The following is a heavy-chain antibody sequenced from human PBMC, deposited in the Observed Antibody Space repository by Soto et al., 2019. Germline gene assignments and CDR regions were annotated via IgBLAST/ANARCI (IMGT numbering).Heavy chain of an antibody. V-gene: IGHV1-24*01. Sequence: ASVKVSCKVSGYTLTELSMHWVRQAPGKGLEWMGGFDPEDGETIYAQKFQGRVTMTEDTSTDTAYMELSSLRSEDSAVYYCAKKFAGPVAAGPDYWGQGTLVTVSS. CDR2: FDPEDGET. J-gene: IGHJ4*02. CDR1: GYTLTELS. CDR3: AKKFAGPVAAGPDY. D-gene: IGHD6-13*01.